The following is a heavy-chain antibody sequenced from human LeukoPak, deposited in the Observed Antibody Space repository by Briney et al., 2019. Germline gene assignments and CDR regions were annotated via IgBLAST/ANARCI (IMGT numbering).Heavy chain of an antibody. CDR1: GFTFSRYA. CDR2: IYGADGT. J-gene: IGHJ4*02. V-gene: IGHV3-66*01. Sequence: GGSLRLSCAASGFTFSRYAMHWVRQAPGKGLEWVSIIYGADGTYYADSVKGRFTISRDNSKNTLYLQMNSLRPEDTAVYYCARDGLLGATNPFDYWGQGTLVTVSS. D-gene: IGHD1-26*01. CDR3: ARDGLLGATNPFDY.